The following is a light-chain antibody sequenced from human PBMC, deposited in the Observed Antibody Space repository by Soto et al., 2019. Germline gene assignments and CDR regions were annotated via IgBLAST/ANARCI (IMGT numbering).Light chain of an antibody. V-gene: IGKV3-15*01. CDR3: QQYNSWPLT. J-gene: IGKJ4*01. Sequence: EIVMTQSPATLSVSPGDRVTLSCRASQSIRSNSAWYQQKPGQAPRLLIYGASTRATGIPGRFSGSGYETEFTLTISSLQSEYFAVYYCQQYNSWPLTFGGGTKVEIK. CDR2: GAS. CDR1: QSIRSN.